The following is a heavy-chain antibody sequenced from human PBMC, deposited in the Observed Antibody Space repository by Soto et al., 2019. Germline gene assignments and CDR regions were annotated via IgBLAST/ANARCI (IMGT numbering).Heavy chain of an antibody. CDR1: GGSFSGYY. J-gene: IGHJ4*02. CDR2: INHSGST. D-gene: IGHD5-12*01. V-gene: IGHV4-34*01. Sequence: SETLSLTCAVYGGSFSGYYWSWIRQPPGKGLEWIGEINHSGSTNYNPSLKSRVTISVDTSKNQFSLKLSSVTAADTAVYYCARGVATIDYWGQGTLVTVSS. CDR3: ARGVATIDY.